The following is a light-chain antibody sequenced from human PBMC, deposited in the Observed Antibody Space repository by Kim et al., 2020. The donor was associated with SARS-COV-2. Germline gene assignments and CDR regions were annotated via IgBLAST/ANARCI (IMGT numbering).Light chain of an antibody. CDR1: SSDVGGYNL. CDR2: EVS. V-gene: IGLV2-23*02. CDR3: CSYAGRSIYV. J-gene: IGLJ1*01. Sequence: QSVVTQPASVSGSPGQSITISCTGASSDVGGYNLVAWYQQQPGKVLKLIIYEVSERPSGVSNRFSGSKSGNTASLTISGLQTEDEADYYCCSYAGRSIYVFGTGTKVTVL.